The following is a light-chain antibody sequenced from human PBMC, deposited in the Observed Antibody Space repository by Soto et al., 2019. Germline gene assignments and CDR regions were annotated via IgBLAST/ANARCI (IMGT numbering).Light chain of an antibody. Sequence: QSALTQPASVSGSPGQSITISCTGTSGDIGSYNRVSWYQQHPGKAPKLKIYEVTDRPSGVSDRCSGSKTANTASLTNSGLHAEDEAEYYCSSYTNINARASVFGTGTKLTVL. CDR1: SGDIGSYNR. J-gene: IGLJ1*01. CDR2: EVT. CDR3: SSYTNINARASV. V-gene: IGLV2-14*01.